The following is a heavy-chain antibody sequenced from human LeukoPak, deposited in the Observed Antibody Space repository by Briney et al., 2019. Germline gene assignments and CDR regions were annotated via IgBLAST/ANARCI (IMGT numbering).Heavy chain of an antibody. Sequence: SQTLSLTCTVSGGSISSGSYYWSWIRQPAGKGLEWIGRIYTSGSTNYNPSLKSRVTISVDTSKNQFSLKLSSVTAADTAVYYCARSVAAAPFDPWGQGTLVTVSS. CDR2: IYTSGST. CDR1: GGSISSGSYY. CDR3: ARSVAAAPFDP. D-gene: IGHD6-13*01. V-gene: IGHV4-61*02. J-gene: IGHJ5*02.